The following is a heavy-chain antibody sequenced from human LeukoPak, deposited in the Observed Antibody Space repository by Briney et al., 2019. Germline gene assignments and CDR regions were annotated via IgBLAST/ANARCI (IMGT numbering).Heavy chain of an antibody. J-gene: IGHJ4*02. CDR1: GYTFTDYY. V-gene: IGHV1-2*02. D-gene: IGHD3-22*01. CDR3: ARDNYSDSSGYYRYPGYFDC. Sequence: ASVKVSCKASGYTFTDYYIHWVRQAPGQGLEWMGWINPNNGATNYAQKFQGRVTMTRDTSISTAFMELSSLRSDDTAVYYCARDNYSDSSGYYRYPGYFDCWGQGTLVTVSS. CDR2: INPNNGAT.